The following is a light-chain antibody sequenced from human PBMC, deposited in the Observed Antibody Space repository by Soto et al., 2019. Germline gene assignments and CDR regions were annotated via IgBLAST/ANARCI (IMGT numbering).Light chain of an antibody. V-gene: IGKV1-5*01. Sequence: DIQVTQSPSPRSASVGDRVTIPCRASQGLSRWLAWSQQTPGKAPKLLIYDASSLGNGVPSRFSGSGSGTDLTLPISSLQPGDFATTYCKQYNSYPWTCGQGTKVEV. CDR2: DAS. J-gene: IGKJ1*01. CDR3: KQYNSYPWT. CDR1: QGLSRW.